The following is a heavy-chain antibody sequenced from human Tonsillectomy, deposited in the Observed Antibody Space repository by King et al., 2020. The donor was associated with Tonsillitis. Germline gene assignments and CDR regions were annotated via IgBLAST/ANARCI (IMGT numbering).Heavy chain of an antibody. V-gene: IGHV1-18*01. D-gene: IGHD3-22*01. CDR3: AGASLYLVMIVVTADKYHFMDV. Sequence: QVQLVESGTEVKKPGASVKVSCKASGYTFTNNGISWVRQAPGQGLEWMGWISGYNGNTNYAQKFQGRVTMTTDTSTNTAYMELRSLTSDDTAVYYCAGASLYLVMIVVTADKYHFMDVWGKGTTVTVSS. J-gene: IGHJ6*03. CDR1: GYTFTNNG. CDR2: ISGYNGNT.